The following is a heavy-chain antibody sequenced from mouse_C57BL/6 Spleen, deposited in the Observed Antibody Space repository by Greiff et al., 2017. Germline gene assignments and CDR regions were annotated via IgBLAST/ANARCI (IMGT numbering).Heavy chain of an antibody. V-gene: IGHV3-8*01. CDR1: GYSITSDY. CDR3: ARSGYYGSYYAMDY. J-gene: IGHJ4*01. Sequence: EVKLEESGPGLAKPSQTLSLTCSVTGYSITSDYLTWIRKFPGNKLEYMGYISYSGSTFYNPSLKRRISRARDTSKDQYYLQLNYVTTEDTATYYSARSGYYGSYYAMDYWGKGTSVTVSS. CDR2: ISYSGST. D-gene: IGHD1-1*02.